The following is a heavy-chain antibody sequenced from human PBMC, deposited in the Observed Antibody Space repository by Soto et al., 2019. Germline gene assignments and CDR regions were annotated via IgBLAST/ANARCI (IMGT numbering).Heavy chain of an antibody. D-gene: IGHD2-15*01. J-gene: IGHJ3*02. V-gene: IGHV3-74*01. CDR3: AREGSFAVVADDAFDI. Sequence: EVQLVESGGGLVQPGGSLRLSCAASGFTFSSYWMHWVRQAPGKGLVWVSRINSDGSSTSYADSVKGRFTISRDNAKNTLYLQMNSLRAEDTAVYYCAREGSFAVVADDAFDIWGQGTMVTVSS. CDR2: INSDGSST. CDR1: GFTFSSYW.